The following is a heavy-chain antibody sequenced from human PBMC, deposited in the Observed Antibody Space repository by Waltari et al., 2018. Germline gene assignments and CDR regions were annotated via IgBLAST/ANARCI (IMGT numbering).Heavy chain of an antibody. CDR2: IYTSGST. V-gene: IGHV4-61*02. CDR3: ARCPAGGSGSYYKVYYYGMDV. CDR1: GGSISRGTYY. Sequence: QMQLQESGPGLVKPSQTLSLTCNFSGGSISRGTYYWSWIRQPAGKGLEWIGRIYTSGSTNYNPSLKSRVTISVDTSKNQFSLKLSSVTAADTAVYYCARCPAGGSGSYYKVYYYGMDVWGQGTTVTVSS. D-gene: IGHD3-10*01. J-gene: IGHJ6*02.